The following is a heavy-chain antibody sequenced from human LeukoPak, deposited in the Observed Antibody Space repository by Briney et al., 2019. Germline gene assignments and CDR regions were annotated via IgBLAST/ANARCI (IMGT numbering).Heavy chain of an antibody. CDR1: GGTFSSYA. D-gene: IGHD3-3*01. CDR3: ARTTHDYDFWSGYSHYYYYYYMDV. J-gene: IGHJ6*03. V-gene: IGHV1-69*05. CDR2: IIPIFGTA. Sequence: SVKVSCKASGGTFSSYAISWVRQATGQGLEWMGRIIPIFGTANYAQKFQGRVTITTDESTSTAYMELSSLRSEDTAVYYCARTTHDYDFWSGYSHYYYYYYMDVWGKGTTVTVSS.